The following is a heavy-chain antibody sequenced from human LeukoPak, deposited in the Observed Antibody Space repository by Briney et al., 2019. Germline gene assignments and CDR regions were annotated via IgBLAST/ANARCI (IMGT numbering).Heavy chain of an antibody. Sequence: PSETLSLTCTVSGGSISSSSYYWGWIRQPPGKGLEWIGSIYYSGSTYYNPSLKSRVTISVDTSKNQFSLKLSSVTAADTAVYYCARRMDYYDSSGYLYYFGYWGQGTLVTVSS. CDR1: GGSISSSSYY. J-gene: IGHJ4*02. CDR2: IYYSGST. D-gene: IGHD3-22*01. V-gene: IGHV4-39*01. CDR3: ARRMDYYDSSGYLYYFGY.